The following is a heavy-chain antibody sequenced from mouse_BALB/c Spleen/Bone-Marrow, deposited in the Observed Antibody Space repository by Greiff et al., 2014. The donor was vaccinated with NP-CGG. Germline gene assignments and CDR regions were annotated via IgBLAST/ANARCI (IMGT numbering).Heavy chain of an antibody. J-gene: IGHJ2*01. CDR3: ARYDYDGVDY. D-gene: IGHD2-4*01. V-gene: IGHV3-2*02. CDR1: GYSITSDYA. Sequence: VQLQQSGPGLVKPSQSLSLTCTVTGYSITSDYAWNWIRQFPGNKLEWMGYISYSGNTSYNPSLKSRISITRDTSKNQFFLQLNSVTTEDTATYYSARYDYDGVDYWGQGTTLTVSS. CDR2: ISYSGNT.